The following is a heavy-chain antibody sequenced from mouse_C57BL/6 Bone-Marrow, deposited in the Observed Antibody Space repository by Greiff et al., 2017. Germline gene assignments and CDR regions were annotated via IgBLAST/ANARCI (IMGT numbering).Heavy chain of an antibody. CDR1: GYAFSSSW. CDR2: IYPGAGDT. Sequence: VKLMESGPELVKPGASVKISCKASGYAFSSSWMNWVKQRPGKGLEWIGRIYPGAGDTNYNGKFKGKATLTADKSSSTAYMQLSSLTSEDSAVYFCATLITPYWGQGTTLTVSS. CDR3: ATLITPY. D-gene: IGHD1-1*01. V-gene: IGHV1-82*01. J-gene: IGHJ2*01.